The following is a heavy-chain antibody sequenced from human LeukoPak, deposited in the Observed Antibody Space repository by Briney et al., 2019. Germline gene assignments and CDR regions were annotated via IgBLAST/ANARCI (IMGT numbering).Heavy chain of an antibody. D-gene: IGHD6-13*01. CDR1: GGSISTNY. J-gene: IGHJ4*02. Sequence: PSETLSLTCTVSGGSISTNYWSWIRQPPGKGLEWIGYVYYSGTTSYNPSLKSRVAISIDTSKKQFSLKLSSVTAADTAVYYCAREVVAAAGVDYWGQGTLVTVSS. CDR2: VYYSGTT. V-gene: IGHV4-59*12. CDR3: AREVVAAAGVDY.